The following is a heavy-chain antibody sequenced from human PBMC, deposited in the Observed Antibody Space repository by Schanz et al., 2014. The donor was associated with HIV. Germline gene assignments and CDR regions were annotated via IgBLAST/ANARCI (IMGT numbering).Heavy chain of an antibody. Sequence: QVQLVESGGGVVQPGRSLRLSCAASRFIFSNYGMHWVRQAPGKGLEWVSVISDSGGSTYYADSVKGRFTISRDNAKNSLYLQMNSLRTGDTAVYYCVLPTWDYGDYTASFDIWGHGTMVTVSS. CDR1: RFIFSNYG. J-gene: IGHJ3*02. CDR2: ISDSGGST. V-gene: IGHV3-NL1*01. D-gene: IGHD4-17*01. CDR3: VLPTWDYGDYTASFDI.